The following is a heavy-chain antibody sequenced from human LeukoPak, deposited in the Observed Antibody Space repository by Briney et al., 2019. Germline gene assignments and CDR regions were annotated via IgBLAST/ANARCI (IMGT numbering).Heavy chain of an antibody. V-gene: IGHV1-2*02. CDR3: ARDPVDY. J-gene: IGHJ4*02. CDR1: GYTFTAYY. CDR2: INPDSTDT. Sequence: GASVKVSCKASGYTFTAYYMHWVRQAPGQGLEWMGRINPDSTDTKYAEKFQGRVTMTRDTSITTAYRELSRLISDDTAVYYCARDPVDYGGQGTLVTVSS.